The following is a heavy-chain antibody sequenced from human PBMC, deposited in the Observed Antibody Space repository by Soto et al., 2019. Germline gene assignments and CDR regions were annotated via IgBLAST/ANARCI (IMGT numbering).Heavy chain of an antibody. CDR1: GGTFSTYA. CDR2: IIPMFGTA. CDR3: ASGIQLWLRRINSGYSR. D-gene: IGHD5-18*01. J-gene: IGHJ4*02. Sequence: QVQLVQSGAEVKKSESSVKVSCKAPGGTFSTYAISWVRQAPGQGLEWMGGIIPMFGTANYAQRFQDRVTITADESTNTVYMELSSLRSEDTAVYFCASGIQLWLRRINSGYSRWGQGTLVTVSS. V-gene: IGHV1-69*12.